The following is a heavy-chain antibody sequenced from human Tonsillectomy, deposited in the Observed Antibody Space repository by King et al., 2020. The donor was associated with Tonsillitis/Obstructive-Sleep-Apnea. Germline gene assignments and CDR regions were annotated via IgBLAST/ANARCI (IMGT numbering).Heavy chain of an antibody. V-gene: IGHV6-1*01. J-gene: IGHJ3*02. Sequence: HVQLQQSGPGLVKPSQTLSLTCAISGDSVSSNSAAWNWIRQSPSRGLEWLGRTYYRSKWYNDYAVSVKSRITINPDTSKNQFSLQLNSVTPEDTAVYYCAREGKGAIVVVPAALYDAFDIWGQGTMVTVSS. CDR3: AREGKGAIVVVPAALYDAFDI. D-gene: IGHD2-2*01. CDR2: TYYRSKWYN. CDR1: GDSVSSNSAA.